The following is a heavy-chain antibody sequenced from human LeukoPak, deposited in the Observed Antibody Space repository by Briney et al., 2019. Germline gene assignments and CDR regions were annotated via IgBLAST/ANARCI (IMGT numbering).Heavy chain of an antibody. D-gene: IGHD3-10*01. CDR1: GFSISSKW. V-gene: IGHV3-53*01. Sequence: GGSLRLSCAASGFSISSKWMSWVRQAPGKGLEWVSAIYHDGNIYYADSVKGRFTLSTDNSKNTLYLQMNSLRAEDTAVYYCARGPGSRGIFDYWGQGTLVTVSS. CDR3: ARGPGSRGIFDY. CDR2: IYHDGNI. J-gene: IGHJ4*02.